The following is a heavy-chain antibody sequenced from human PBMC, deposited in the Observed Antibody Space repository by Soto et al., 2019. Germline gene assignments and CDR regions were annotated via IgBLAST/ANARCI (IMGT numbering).Heavy chain of an antibody. J-gene: IGHJ6*02. V-gene: IGHV4-39*01. CDR3: ARHNGPLYVGYYYDMDV. CDR2: IYYSGYT. Sequence: TSETRSLTRTVSGGCISSSSCYWAWIRQPPGKGLEWIGSIYYSGYTYYNPSLKSRVTISVDTSKNQFSLKLSSVTAADTAVYYCARHNGPLYVGYYYDMDVWGQGTTVT. CDR1: GGCISSSSCY. D-gene: IGHD3-16*01.